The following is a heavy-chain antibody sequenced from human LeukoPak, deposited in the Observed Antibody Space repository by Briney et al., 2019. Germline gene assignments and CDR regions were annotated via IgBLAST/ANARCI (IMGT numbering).Heavy chain of an antibody. V-gene: IGHV4-59*01. Sequence: SETLSLTCTVSGGSISSYYWSWIRQPPGKGLEWIGYIYYSGSTNYNPSLKSRVTISVDTSKNQLSLKLSSVTAADTAVYYCARVSITADYYYYGMDVWGQGTTVTVSS. CDR1: GGSISSYY. CDR2: IYYSGST. CDR3: ARVSITADYYYYGMDV. J-gene: IGHJ6*02.